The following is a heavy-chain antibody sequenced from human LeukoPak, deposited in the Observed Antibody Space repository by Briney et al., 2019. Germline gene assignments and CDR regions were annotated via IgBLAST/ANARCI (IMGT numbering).Heavy chain of an antibody. V-gene: IGHV3-23*01. Sequence: GGSLRLSCAASGFTFNSFAMNWVRQAPGKGLEWVSSISGSDGTSHYADFVKGRFTISRDNSKNTLYLQMNSLRAEDTVAYYCAKSLGVGGYTRYKGFDQWGQGTLV. J-gene: IGHJ4*02. CDR1: GFTFNSFA. CDR2: ISGSDGTS. D-gene: IGHD3-16*02. CDR3: AKSLGVGGYTRYKGFDQ.